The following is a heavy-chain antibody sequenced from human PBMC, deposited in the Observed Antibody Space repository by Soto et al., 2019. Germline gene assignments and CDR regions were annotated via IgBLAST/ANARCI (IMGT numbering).Heavy chain of an antibody. CDR1: GYTFIHYY. D-gene: IGHD6-19*01. CDR2: ISPSGGST. V-gene: IGHV1-46*01. J-gene: IGHJ4*02. Sequence: ASVIVPCQESGYTFIHYYMHWVRQAPGQGLEWIGIISPSGGSTSYQQKVQGRVTRTRDTSKSTGYMEMSSLISEDTIFYYGAREGVAGAFYFASWGQGPRGTV. CDR3: AREGVAGAFYFAS.